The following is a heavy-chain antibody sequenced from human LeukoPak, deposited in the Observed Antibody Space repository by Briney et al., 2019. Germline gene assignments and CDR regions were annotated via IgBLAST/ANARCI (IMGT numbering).Heavy chain of an antibody. CDR2: IWYAGSNK. CDR1: GFTFSSYG. Sequence: PGRSLRLSCAASGFTFSSYGMHWVRQAPGKGLEWVAVIWYAGSNKYYADSVKGRFTISRDNSKNTLYLQMNSLRAEDTAVYYCARDVGVVVPAAPDIVATSFDYWGQGTLVTVSS. V-gene: IGHV3-33*01. CDR3: ARDVGVVVPAAPDIVATSFDY. D-gene: IGHD2-2*01. J-gene: IGHJ4*02.